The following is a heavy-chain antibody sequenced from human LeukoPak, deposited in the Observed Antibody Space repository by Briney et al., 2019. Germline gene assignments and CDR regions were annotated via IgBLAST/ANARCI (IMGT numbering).Heavy chain of an antibody. D-gene: IGHD5-24*01. V-gene: IGHV4-61*10. J-gene: IGHJ4*02. CDR1: GGSISSGSYY. Sequence: SETLSLACTVSGGSISSGSYYWSWIRQPAGKGLEWIGEINHSGSTNYNPSLKSRVTISVDTSKNQFSLKLSSVTAADTAVYYCASRRWLQFWDYWGQGTLVTVSS. CDR3: ASRRWLQFWDY. CDR2: INHSGST.